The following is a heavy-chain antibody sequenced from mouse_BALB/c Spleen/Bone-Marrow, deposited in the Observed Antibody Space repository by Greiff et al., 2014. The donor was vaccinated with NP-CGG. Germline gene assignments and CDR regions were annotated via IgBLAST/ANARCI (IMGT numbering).Heavy chain of an antibody. V-gene: IGHV1-54*01. D-gene: IGHD4-1*01. J-gene: IGHJ3*01. CDR1: GYAFTNYL. CDR2: INPGSGAT. CDR3: ARNANWLFTY. Sequence: VQLQQSGAELVRPGTSVKVSCKASGYAFTNYLIEWLKQRPGQGLEWIGAINPGSGATNYKEKFKGKATLTADKSSSTAYMQLSSLTSDDSAVYFCARNANWLFTYWGQGTLVTVSA.